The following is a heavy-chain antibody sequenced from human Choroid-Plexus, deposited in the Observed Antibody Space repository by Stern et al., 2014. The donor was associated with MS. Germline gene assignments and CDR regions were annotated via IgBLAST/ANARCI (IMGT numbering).Heavy chain of an antibody. CDR2: ISYDGSDK. Sequence: QVQLVQSGGGVAQPGRPLILSCAASGFTFSNFGMNWVRQAPGKGLEWVALISYDGSDKYYADSVKGRFTIFRDNSKNTLYMHMNSLRAEDTAVYYCAKDRQWSTYFFDYWGQGSLVTVSS. D-gene: IGHD2-15*01. CDR1: GFTFSNFG. J-gene: IGHJ4*02. CDR3: AKDRQWSTYFFDY. V-gene: IGHV3-30*18.